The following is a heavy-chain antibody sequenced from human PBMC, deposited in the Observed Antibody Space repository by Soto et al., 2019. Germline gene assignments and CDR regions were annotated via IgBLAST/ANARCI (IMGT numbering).Heavy chain of an antibody. Sequence: QVQLVQSGAEVKKPGSSVKVSCKASGGTFSSYAISWVRQAPGQGLEWMGGIIPIFGTANYAQKFQGRVTITADESTSTAYMELSSLSSEDTAVYFCARVLGGAAAGTMEGGWCDSLGQGTLVTVSS. CDR2: IIPIFGTA. D-gene: IGHD6-13*01. J-gene: IGHJ5*01. CDR1: GGTFSSYA. CDR3: ARVLGGAAAGTMEGGWCDS. V-gene: IGHV1-69*12.